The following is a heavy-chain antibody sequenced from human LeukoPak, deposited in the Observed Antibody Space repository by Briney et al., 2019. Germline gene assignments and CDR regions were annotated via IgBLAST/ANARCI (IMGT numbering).Heavy chain of an antibody. V-gene: IGHV4-61*10. Sequence: SETLSLTCTVSGGSISSGSYYWSWIRQPAGKGLEWIGYIYYSGSTNYNPSLKSRVTISVDTSKNQFSLKLSSVTAADTAVYYCAREVMVRARTYYYYYMDVWGKGTTVTISS. CDR3: AREVMVRARTYYYYYMDV. CDR2: IYYSGST. J-gene: IGHJ6*03. D-gene: IGHD3-10*01. CDR1: GGSISSGSYY.